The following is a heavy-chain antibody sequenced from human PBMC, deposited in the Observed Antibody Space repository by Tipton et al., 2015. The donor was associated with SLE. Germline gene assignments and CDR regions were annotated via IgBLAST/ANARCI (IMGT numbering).Heavy chain of an antibody. V-gene: IGHV3-23*01. J-gene: IGHJ4*02. CDR1: GFTFSNYA. CDR3: ARSPVDYWNGYSA. Sequence: SLRLSCTASGFTFSNYAMSWVRQAPGKGLEWVSAITGSGDRTYYIDSVKRRFTISRDNSKNSLYLQMNGLRAEDTAVYYCARSPVDYWNGYSAWGQGTLVAVSS. D-gene: IGHD3-3*01. CDR2: ITGSGDRT.